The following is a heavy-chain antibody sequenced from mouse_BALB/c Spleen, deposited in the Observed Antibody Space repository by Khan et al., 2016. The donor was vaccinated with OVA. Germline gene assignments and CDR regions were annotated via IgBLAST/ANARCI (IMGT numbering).Heavy chain of an antibody. CDR2: IIYTGSI. CDR3: ARSTYRYAFAY. V-gene: IGHV3-8*02. J-gene: IGHJ3*01. D-gene: IGHD2-14*01. Sequence: EVQLQESGPSLVKPSQTLSLTCSVTGNSITSGYWNWIRKFPGNKFEFMGYIIYTGSIYYNPSLKSRISITRHTSKNQYYLQLNSVTTEDTATYYCARSTYRYAFAYWGQGTLVTVSA. CDR1: GNSITSGY.